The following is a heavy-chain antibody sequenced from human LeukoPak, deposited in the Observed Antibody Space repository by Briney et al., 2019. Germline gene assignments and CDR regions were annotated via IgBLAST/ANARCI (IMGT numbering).Heavy chain of an antibody. D-gene: IGHD6-19*01. Sequence: SETLSLTCNVSGGSISSYYWSWIRQPPGQGLEWIGYIYYSGSTNYNPSLKSRVTISVDTSKNQFSLKLSSVTAADTAVYYCARGGEWLAHYYFDYWGQGTLVTVSS. CDR3: ARGGEWLAHYYFDY. CDR1: GGSISSYY. V-gene: IGHV4-59*01. CDR2: IYYSGST. J-gene: IGHJ4*02.